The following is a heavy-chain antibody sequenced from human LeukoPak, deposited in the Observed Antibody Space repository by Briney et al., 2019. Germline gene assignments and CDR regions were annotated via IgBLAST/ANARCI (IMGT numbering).Heavy chain of an antibody. Sequence: GGSLRLSCAASGFTFSGYWMHWVRQGPEKGLELVSRIDNDGHGIIYADSVKGRFTTSRDNVKNALYLQMNSLRVEDTAVYYCAAGGGWDPSFGVVTHIDAWGKGTTVVVS. CDR3: AAGGGWDPSFGVVTHIDA. D-gene: IGHD3-3*01. CDR1: GFTFSGYW. J-gene: IGHJ6*03. V-gene: IGHV3-74*01. CDR2: IDNDGHGI.